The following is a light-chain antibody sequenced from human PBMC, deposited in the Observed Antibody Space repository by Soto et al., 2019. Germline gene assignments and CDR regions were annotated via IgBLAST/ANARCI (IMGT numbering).Light chain of an antibody. CDR2: KAS. CDR3: QHYNSYSEA. J-gene: IGKJ1*01. Sequence: DIQMTQYPSTLCGCVGDRVTITFRASQTISSWLAWYQQKKGKAPKVLIYKASTLKSGVPSRFSGSGSGTEFNLTISSLQTDDFATYYCQHYNSYSEAFGQGTKVDIK. CDR1: QTISSW. V-gene: IGKV1-5*03.